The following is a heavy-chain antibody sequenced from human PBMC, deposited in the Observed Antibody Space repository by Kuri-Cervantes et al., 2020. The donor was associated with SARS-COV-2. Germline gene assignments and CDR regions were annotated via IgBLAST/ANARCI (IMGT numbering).Heavy chain of an antibody. CDR2: IYYSGST. D-gene: IGHD3-16*01. CDR1: GGSISSYY. V-gene: IGHV4-59*01. Sequence: GSLRLSCTVSGGSISSYYWSWIRQPPGKGLEWIGYIYYSGSTNYNPSLKSRVTMSVDTSKNQFSLKLSSVTAADTAVYYCARDLGIWRAFDIWGQGTMVTVSS. J-gene: IGHJ3*02. CDR3: ARDLGIWRAFDI.